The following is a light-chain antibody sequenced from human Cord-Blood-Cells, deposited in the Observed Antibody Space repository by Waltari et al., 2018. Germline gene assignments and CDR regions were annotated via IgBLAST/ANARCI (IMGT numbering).Light chain of an antibody. CDR2: GAS. CDR1: QSVSSSY. J-gene: IGKJ5*01. V-gene: IGKV3-20*01. CDR3: QQYGSAPPIA. Sequence: DIVLTQTTGTLSLSPGERATLYGRASQSVSSSYLAWYQQKPGQAPRLLIYGASSRATGIPDRFSGSGSGTDFTLTISRLEPEDFAVYYCQQYGSAPPIAFGQGTRLEIK.